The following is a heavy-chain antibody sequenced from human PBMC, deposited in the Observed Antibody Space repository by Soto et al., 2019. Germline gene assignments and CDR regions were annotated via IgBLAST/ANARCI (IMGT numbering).Heavy chain of an antibody. J-gene: IGHJ6*02. CDR1: GFTFDDYA. CDR3: AKDGRVRYYYYGMDV. CDR2: ISWDGGST. Sequence: PGGSKRLSCAASGFTFDDYAVHWVRQTPGKGLEWVSLISWDGGSTYYADSVKGRFTISRDNSKNSLYLQMNSLRTEDTALYYCAKDGRVRYYYYGMDVWGQGTTVTVSS. V-gene: IGHV3-43*01. D-gene: IGHD3-10*01.